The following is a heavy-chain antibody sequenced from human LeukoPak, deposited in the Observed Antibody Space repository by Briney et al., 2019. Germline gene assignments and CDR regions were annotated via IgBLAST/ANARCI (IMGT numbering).Heavy chain of an antibody. J-gene: IGHJ5*02. Sequence: SETLSLTCSVFGGSIRSSGNYWGWIRQPPGKGLEWIGSIYYNGNTFHNPSLKSRVTISVDTSKNQFSLKLSSVTAADMAVYYCARGVHYYGSGSYSENWFDPWGQGTLVTVSS. CDR2: IYYNGNT. CDR1: GGSIRSSGNY. V-gene: IGHV4-39*07. D-gene: IGHD3-10*01. CDR3: ARGVHYYGSGSYSENWFDP.